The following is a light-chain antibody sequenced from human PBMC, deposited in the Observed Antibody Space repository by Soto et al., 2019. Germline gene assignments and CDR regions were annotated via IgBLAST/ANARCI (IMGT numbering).Light chain of an antibody. CDR3: QQYNNWPRT. Sequence: EIVMTQSPATLSVSPGERATVSCRASQSVSSNLACYQQKPGQAPRPLIYGAFTRATGIPARLSGSGSGTEFTLTICSMQSEDFAVYYCQQYNNWPRTFGQGTKLEIK. J-gene: IGKJ2*01. CDR2: GAF. V-gene: IGKV3-15*01. CDR1: QSVSSN.